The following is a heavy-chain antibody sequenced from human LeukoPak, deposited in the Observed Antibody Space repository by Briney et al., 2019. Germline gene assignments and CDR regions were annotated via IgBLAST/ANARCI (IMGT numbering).Heavy chain of an antibody. CDR2: IYYSGTT. CDR1: GGSISSYY. J-gene: IGHJ4*02. D-gene: IGHD4-17*01. Sequence: KPSETLSLTCTVSGGSISSYYWSWIRQPPGKGQEWIGYIYYSGTTYYNPSLKSRVTISIDTSKNQFSLKLSSVTAADTAVYYCARRGFYGDYVDYWGQGTLVTVSS. CDR3: ARRGFYGDYVDY. V-gene: IGHV4-59*08.